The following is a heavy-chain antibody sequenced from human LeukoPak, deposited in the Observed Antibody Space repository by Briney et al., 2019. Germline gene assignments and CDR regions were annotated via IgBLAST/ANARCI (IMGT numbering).Heavy chain of an antibody. J-gene: IGHJ5*02. CDR1: GGSISSGGYS. Sequence: PSETLSLTCAVSGGSISSGGYSWSWIRQPPGKGLEWIGYIYHSGSTYYNPSLKSRVTISVDTSKNQFSLKLSSVTAADTAVYYCARNKGYDYGDYGWFDPWGQGTLVTVSS. CDR2: IYHSGST. D-gene: IGHD4-17*01. CDR3: ARNKGYDYGDYGWFDP. V-gene: IGHV4-30-2*05.